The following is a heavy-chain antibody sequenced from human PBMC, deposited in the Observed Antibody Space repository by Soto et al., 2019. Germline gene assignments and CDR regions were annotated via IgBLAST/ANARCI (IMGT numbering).Heavy chain of an antibody. CDR3: AKRSCSVTNCYFDS. Sequence: PGGSLRLSCGASGFTFNNYALSWVRQAPGKGLEWVSTIRGSGGGTSYAESVKGRFTISRDNSKNTLYLQLDSLTAEDTAVYYCAKRSCSVTNCYFDSWGQGTLVTVSS. CDR2: IRGSGGGT. D-gene: IGHD2-2*01. J-gene: IGHJ4*02. CDR1: GFTFNNYA. V-gene: IGHV3-23*01.